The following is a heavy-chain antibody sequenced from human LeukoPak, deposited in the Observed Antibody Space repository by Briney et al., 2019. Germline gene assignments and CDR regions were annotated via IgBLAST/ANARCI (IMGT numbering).Heavy chain of an antibody. Sequence: MSSQTLSLTCTVSGGSINNGGYYWSWIRQHPGKGLEWIGYIYYSGSTYYNPSLKSRVTISVDTSKNQFSLKLSSVTAADTAVYYCARDKSGDYWGQGTLVTVSS. CDR2: IYYSGST. CDR1: GGSINNGGYY. D-gene: IGHD1-26*01. V-gene: IGHV4-30-4*01. CDR3: ARDKSGDY. J-gene: IGHJ4*02.